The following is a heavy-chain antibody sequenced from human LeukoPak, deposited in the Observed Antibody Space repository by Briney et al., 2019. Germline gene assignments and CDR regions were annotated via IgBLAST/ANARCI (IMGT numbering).Heavy chain of an antibody. CDR3: AKDRSIAANNFDY. V-gene: IGHV3-30*18. CDR2: ISYDGSKN. D-gene: IGHD6-6*01. CDR1: GFSFSSYG. Sequence: PGRSLRLSCAASGFSFSSYGMHWVRQAPGKVLEWVAIISYDGSKNSYADSVKGRFTISRDNSKNTLSLQMNSLRTEDTALYYCAKDRSIAANNFDYWGQGTLVTVSS. J-gene: IGHJ4*02.